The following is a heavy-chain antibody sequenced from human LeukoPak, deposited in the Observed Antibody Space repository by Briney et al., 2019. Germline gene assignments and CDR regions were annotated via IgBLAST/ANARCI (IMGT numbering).Heavy chain of an antibody. D-gene: IGHD6-13*01. V-gene: IGHV4-34*01. CDR3: ARFGGTAAARYYFDY. CDR1: GGSFSGYY. Sequence: EPSETLSLTCAVYGGSFSGYYWSWIRQPPGKGLEWIGEINHSGSTNYNPSLKSRVTISVDTSKNQFSLKLSSVTAADTAVYYCARFGGTAAARYYFDYWGQGTLVTVSS. J-gene: IGHJ4*02. CDR2: INHSGST.